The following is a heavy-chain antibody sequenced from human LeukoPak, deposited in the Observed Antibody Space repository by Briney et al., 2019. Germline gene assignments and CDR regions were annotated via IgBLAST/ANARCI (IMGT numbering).Heavy chain of an antibody. D-gene: IGHD3-10*01. CDR3: ARHYGR. J-gene: IGHJ4*02. CDR2: I. CDR1: GGSISGSSYY. Sequence: SETLSLTCTVSGGSISGSSYYWGWVRQPPGRGLEWIGSIYYNPSLKSRVTISVDTSKNQFSLKLTSVTATDTAVYYCARHYGRWGQGTLVTVSS. V-gene: IGHV4-39*01.